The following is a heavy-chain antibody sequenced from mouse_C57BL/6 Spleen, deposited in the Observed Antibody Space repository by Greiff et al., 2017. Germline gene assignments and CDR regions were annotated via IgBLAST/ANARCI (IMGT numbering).Heavy chain of an antibody. Sequence: QVQLQQPGAELVKPGASVKMSCKASGYTFTSYWITWVKQRPGQGLEWIGDIYPGSGSTNYNEKFKSKATLTVDTSSSTAYMQLSSLTSEDSAVYYCARSPLYGNHFDYWGQGTTLTVSS. V-gene: IGHV1-55*01. J-gene: IGHJ2*01. CDR3: ARSPLYGNHFDY. CDR1: GYTFTSYW. CDR2: IYPGSGST. D-gene: IGHD2-1*01.